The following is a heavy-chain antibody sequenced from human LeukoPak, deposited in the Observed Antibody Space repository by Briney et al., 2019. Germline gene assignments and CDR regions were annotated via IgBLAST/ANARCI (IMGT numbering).Heavy chain of an antibody. CDR3: ARAQGYFDY. CDR1: GFTFSTYW. Sequence: GGSLRLSCAASGFTFSTYWMSWARQAPGKGLEWVANIKKDGSEKYYVDSVKGRFTISRDNAKNSLYLQMNSLRAEDTAVYYCARAQGYFDYWGQGTLVTVSS. J-gene: IGHJ4*02. V-gene: IGHV3-7*01. CDR2: IKKDGSEK.